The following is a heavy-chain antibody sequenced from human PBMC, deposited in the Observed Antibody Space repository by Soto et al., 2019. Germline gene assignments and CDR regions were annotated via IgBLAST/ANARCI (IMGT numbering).Heavy chain of an antibody. CDR2: MNPNSGNT. J-gene: IGHJ4*02. CDR1: GYTFTSYD. D-gene: IGHD3-16*02. CDR3: ARAGYDYVWGSYRPADY. Sequence: QVQLVQSGAEVKKPGASVKVSCKASGYTFTSYDINWVRQATGQGLEWMGWMNPNSGNTGYAQKLQGRVTMTTDSSTSTAYMELRSLRSDDTAVYYCARAGYDYVWGSYRPADYWGQGTLVTVSS. V-gene: IGHV1-8*01.